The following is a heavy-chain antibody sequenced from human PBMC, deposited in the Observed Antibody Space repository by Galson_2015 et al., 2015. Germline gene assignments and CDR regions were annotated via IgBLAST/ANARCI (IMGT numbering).Heavy chain of an antibody. CDR2: IYHSGST. V-gene: IGHV4-4*02. J-gene: IGHJ4*02. Sequence: PPGKGLEWIGEIYHSGSTNYNPSLKSRVTISVDKSKNQFSLKLSSVTAADTAVYYCARGAQWLATGYYFDYWGQGTLVTVSS. D-gene: IGHD6-19*01. CDR3: ARGAQWLATGYYFDY.